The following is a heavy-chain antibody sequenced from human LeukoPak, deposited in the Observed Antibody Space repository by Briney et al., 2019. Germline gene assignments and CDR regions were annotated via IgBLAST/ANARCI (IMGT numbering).Heavy chain of an antibody. V-gene: IGHV3-21*01. CDR2: ISSSSSYI. CDR1: GFTFSSYS. Sequence: GGSLRLSCAASGFTFSSYSVNWVRQAPGKGREWVSSISSSSSYIYYADSVKGRFTISRDNAKNSLYLQMNSLRAEDTAVYYCARDSVTYDAFDIWGQGTMVTVSS. J-gene: IGHJ3*02. D-gene: IGHD2-21*02. CDR3: ARDSVTYDAFDI.